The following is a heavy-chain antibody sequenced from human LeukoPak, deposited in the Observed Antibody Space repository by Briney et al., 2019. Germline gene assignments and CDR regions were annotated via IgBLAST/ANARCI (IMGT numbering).Heavy chain of an antibody. CDR3: ARVRYYGSGSYFGNNWFDP. J-gene: IGHJ5*02. V-gene: IGHV1-18*01. Sequence: ASVKVSCKASGYTFTSYGISWVRQAPGQGLEWMGWISAYNGNTNYAQKLQGRVTMTTDTSTSTAYMELRGLRSDDTAVYYCARVRYYGSGSYFGNNWFDPWGQGTLVTVSS. CDR2: ISAYNGNT. D-gene: IGHD3-10*01. CDR1: GYTFTSYG.